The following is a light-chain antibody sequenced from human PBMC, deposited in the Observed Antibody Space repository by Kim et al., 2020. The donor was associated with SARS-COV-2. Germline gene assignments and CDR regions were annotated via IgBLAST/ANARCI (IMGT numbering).Light chain of an antibody. CDR3: QQYDSLPFT. J-gene: IGKJ5*01. V-gene: IGKV1-33*01. Sequence: DIQMTQSPSSLSASVGDRVAITCQASQDISNYLNWYQQKPGRAPKLLIYAASNLETGVPSRFSGSGSGTDFTFTISSLQPEDIATYYCQQYDSLPFTFGQGTRLEIK. CDR1: QDISNY. CDR2: AAS.